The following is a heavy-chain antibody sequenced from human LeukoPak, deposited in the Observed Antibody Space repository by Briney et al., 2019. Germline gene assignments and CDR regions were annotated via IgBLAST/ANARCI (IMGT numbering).Heavy chain of an antibody. Sequence: GGSLRLSCAASGFTFSSYWMSWVRQAPGKGLEWVANIKQDGSEKYYVDSVKGRFTISRDNAKNSLYLQMNSLRAEDTAVYYCARDVNAYYYDSSGQSGFDAFDIWGQGTMVTVSS. CDR3: ARDVNAYYYDSSGQSGFDAFDI. CDR2: IKQDGSEK. D-gene: IGHD3-22*01. CDR1: GFTFSSYW. J-gene: IGHJ3*02. V-gene: IGHV3-7*05.